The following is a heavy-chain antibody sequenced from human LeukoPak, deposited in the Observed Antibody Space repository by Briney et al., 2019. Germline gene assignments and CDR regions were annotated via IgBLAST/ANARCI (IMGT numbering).Heavy chain of an antibody. CDR1: GFTFSNYG. Sequence: GGSLRLSCAASGFTFSNYGMHWFRQAPGKGLEWVAVMFYDGSKKYYADSAKGRFTISRDNSENTLYLQMNSLRAEDTAVYYCARDNGLGYFDYWGQGTLVTVSS. V-gene: IGHV3-33*01. D-gene: IGHD3-16*01. CDR2: MFYDGSKK. CDR3: ARDNGLGYFDY. J-gene: IGHJ4*02.